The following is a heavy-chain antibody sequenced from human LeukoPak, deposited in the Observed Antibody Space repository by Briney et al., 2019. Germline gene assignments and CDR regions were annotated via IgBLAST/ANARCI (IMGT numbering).Heavy chain of an antibody. CDR2: ISAYNGNT. Sequence: GASVKVSCKASGYTFPSYGISWVRQAPGQGLEWMGWISAYNGNTNYAQKLQGRVTMTTDTSTSTAYMELRSLRSDDTAVYYCARDRLLRYRGGFDPWGQGTLVTVSS. CDR3: ARDRLLRYRGGFDP. J-gene: IGHJ5*02. V-gene: IGHV1-18*01. D-gene: IGHD3-9*01. CDR1: GYTFPSYG.